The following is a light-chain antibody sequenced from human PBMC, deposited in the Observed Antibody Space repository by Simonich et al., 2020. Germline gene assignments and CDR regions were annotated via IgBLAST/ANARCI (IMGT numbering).Light chain of an antibody. Sequence: DIVMNQSPDSLAVSLGERAPINCKSSQSVLYSSNNKNYLAWYQQKPGQHPKLLIYWASTRESGVPDRFSGSGSGTDFTLTISSLQAEDVAVYYCQQYYSTPWTFGQGTKVEIK. CDR3: QQYYSTPWT. CDR1: QSVLYSSNNKNY. V-gene: IGKV4-1*01. J-gene: IGKJ1*01. CDR2: WAS.